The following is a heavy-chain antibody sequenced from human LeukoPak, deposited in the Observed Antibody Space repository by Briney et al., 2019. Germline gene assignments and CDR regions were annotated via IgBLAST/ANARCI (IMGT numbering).Heavy chain of an antibody. D-gene: IGHD3-16*01. CDR3: ARDGSVWGSFY. CDR2: ISSSSYI. J-gene: IGHJ4*02. Sequence: PGGSLRLSCAASGFTFSSYSMNWVRQAPGKGPEWVSSISSSSYIYYADSVKGRFTISRDNAKNSLYLQMNSLRAEDTAVYYCARDGSVWGSFYWGQGTLVTVSS. CDR1: GFTFSSYS. V-gene: IGHV3-21*01.